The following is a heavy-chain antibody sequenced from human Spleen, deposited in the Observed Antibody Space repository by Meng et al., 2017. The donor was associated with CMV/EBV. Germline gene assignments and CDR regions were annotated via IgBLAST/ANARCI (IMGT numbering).Heavy chain of an antibody. V-gene: IGHV3-30*02. J-gene: IGHJ6*02. CDR3: ARDGEGIYGMDV. Sequence: SCAASGFTFSSYGMHWVRQAPGKGLEWVAFIRYDGSNKYYADSVKGRFTISRDNSKNTLYLQMNSLRAEDTAVYYCARDGEGIYGMDVWGQGTTVTVSS. CDR1: GFTFSSYG. CDR2: IRYDGSNK. D-gene: IGHD3-10*01.